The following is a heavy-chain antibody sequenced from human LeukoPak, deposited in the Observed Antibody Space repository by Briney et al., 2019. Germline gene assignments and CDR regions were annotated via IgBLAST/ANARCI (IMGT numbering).Heavy chain of an antibody. D-gene: IGHD1-1*01. Sequence: GGSLRLSCAASGFTFSSYGMHWVRQAPGKGLEWVAVLWFDGSDKYYADSVKGRFTISRDNSKNTLYLQMNSLRAEDTAVYYCARGMSVTYNAIDYWGQGTLVTVSS. CDR2: LWFDGSDK. V-gene: IGHV3-33*01. CDR1: GFTFSSYG. CDR3: ARGMSVTYNAIDY. J-gene: IGHJ4*02.